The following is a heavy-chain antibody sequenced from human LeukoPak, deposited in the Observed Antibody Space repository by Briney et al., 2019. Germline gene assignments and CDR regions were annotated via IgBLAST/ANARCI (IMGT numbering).Heavy chain of an antibody. Sequence: GGSLRLSCAASGFTFSNYWMHWVRQAPGKGLVWVSRINSDGSSTSYADSVKGRFTISRDNAKNTLYLQMNSLRAEDTAVYYCAREEYDSSGYDYWGQGTLVTVSS. CDR3: AREEYDSSGYDY. CDR1: GFTFSNYW. J-gene: IGHJ4*02. D-gene: IGHD3-22*01. V-gene: IGHV3-74*01. CDR2: INSDGSST.